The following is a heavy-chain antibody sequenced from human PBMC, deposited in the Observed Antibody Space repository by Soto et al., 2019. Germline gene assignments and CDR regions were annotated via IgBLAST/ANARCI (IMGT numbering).Heavy chain of an antibody. CDR1: GGSVSSSTYS. CDR2: IYSSENT. D-gene: IGHD3-10*01. CDR3: ARLWGGAIDI. V-gene: IGHV4-39*02. Sequence: SETLSLTCTVSGGSVSSSTYSWGWIRQSPGQGLEWIGTIYSSENTYYNPSLVSRVTISVDTSKNDFSLKLSSVTAADTAVYNWARLWGGAIDIWGQAPMVTGS. J-gene: IGHJ3*02.